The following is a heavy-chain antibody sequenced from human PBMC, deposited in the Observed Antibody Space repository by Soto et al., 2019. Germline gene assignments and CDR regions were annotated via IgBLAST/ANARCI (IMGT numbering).Heavy chain of an antibody. CDR2: IWYDGSNK. D-gene: IGHD6-19*01. Sequence: QVQLVESGGGVVQPGRSLRLSCAASGFTFSSYGMHWVRQAPGKGLEWVAVIWYDGSNKYYADSVKGRFTISRDNSKNTLYLQMNSLRAEDTAVYYCARDSVAVAGTGAFDIWGQGTMVTVSS. CDR3: ARDSVAVAGTGAFDI. V-gene: IGHV3-33*01. CDR1: GFTFSSYG. J-gene: IGHJ3*02.